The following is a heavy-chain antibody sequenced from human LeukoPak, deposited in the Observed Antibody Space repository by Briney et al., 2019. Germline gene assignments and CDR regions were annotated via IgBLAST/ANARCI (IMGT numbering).Heavy chain of an antibody. J-gene: IGHJ3*02. CDR2: IYYSGST. Sequence: SETLSLTCTVSGGSISSSSYYWGWIRQPPGKGLEWIGSIYYSGSTYYNPSLKSRVTISVDTSKNQFSLKLSSVTAADTAVYYCARRTSRPIAAGGDAFDIWGQGTMVTVSS. V-gene: IGHV4-39*01. D-gene: IGHD6-13*01. CDR3: ARRTSRPIAAGGDAFDI. CDR1: GGSISSSSYY.